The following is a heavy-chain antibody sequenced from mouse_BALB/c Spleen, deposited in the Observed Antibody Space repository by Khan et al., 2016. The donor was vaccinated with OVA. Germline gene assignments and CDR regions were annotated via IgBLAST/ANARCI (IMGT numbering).Heavy chain of an antibody. Sequence: EVELVESGGGLVKPGGSLKLSCAASGFTFSSYTMSWVRQTPEKRLEWVATISSGGDNTYYPDSVKGRFTISRDNAKNNLYLQMSGLRSEDMASYYCARSNYGTFAYWGQGTLVTVSA. CDR1: GFTFSSYT. V-gene: IGHV5-9*03. J-gene: IGHJ3*01. D-gene: IGHD2-1*01. CDR2: ISSGGDNT. CDR3: ARSNYGTFAY.